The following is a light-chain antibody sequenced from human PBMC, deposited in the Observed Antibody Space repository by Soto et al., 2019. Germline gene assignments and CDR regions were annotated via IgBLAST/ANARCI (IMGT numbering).Light chain of an antibody. J-gene: IGLJ3*02. V-gene: IGLV2-14*01. Sequence: QSALTQPASVSGSLGQSITISCTGTSSGIGGYKYVSWYQQHPGKAPKLIIFEVSNRPSGVSDRFSGSNSGNTASLTISGLQAEDEADYYCTSYSRYRVLVFGGGTK. CDR2: EVS. CDR3: TSYSRYRVLV. CDR1: SSGIGGYKY.